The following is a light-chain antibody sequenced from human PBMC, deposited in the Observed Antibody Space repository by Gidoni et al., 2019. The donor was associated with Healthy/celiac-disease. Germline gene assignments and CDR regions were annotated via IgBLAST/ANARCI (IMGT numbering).Light chain of an antibody. CDR3: QQYYSTPPYT. V-gene: IGKV4-1*01. Sequence: DIVMTQSHDSLAVSLGERATINCKSSQSVVYSSNNKNYLAWYQQKPGQPPKLLIYWASTRESGVPDRVIGSGSGTDFTLTISSLQAEDVAVYYCQQYYSTPPYTFGQGTQLEIK. J-gene: IGKJ2*01. CDR1: QSVVYSSNNKNY. CDR2: WAS.